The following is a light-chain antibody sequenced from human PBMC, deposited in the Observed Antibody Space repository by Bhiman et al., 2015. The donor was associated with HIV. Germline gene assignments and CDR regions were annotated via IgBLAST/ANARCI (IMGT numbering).Light chain of an antibody. V-gene: IGLV2-14*03. CDR3: SSLTSSITYV. J-gene: IGLJ1*01. CDR2: DVS. CDR1: GSNIGGYNY. Sequence: QSALTQPASVSGSPGQSITISCTGTGSNIGGYNYVSWYQQHPGKAPKLMIYDVSNRPSGVSNRFSGSKSGNTASLTISGLQAEDEADYYCSSLTSSITYVFGTGTNVTVL.